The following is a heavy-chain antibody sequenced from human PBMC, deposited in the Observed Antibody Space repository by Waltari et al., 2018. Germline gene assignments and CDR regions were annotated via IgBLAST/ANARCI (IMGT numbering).Heavy chain of an antibody. CDR1: GFTFTSSA. V-gene: IGHV1-58*01. CDR3: AAGRYYYDSSGYPSFDY. J-gene: IGHJ4*02. CDR2: IGVGSGNT. Sequence: QMQLVQSGPEVKKPGTSVKVSCKASGFTFTSSAVQWVRPARGQRLEWIGRIGVGSGNTNYAQKFQERVTITRDMSTSTAYMELRSLRSEDTAVYYCAAGRYYYDSSGYPSFDYWGQGTLVTVSS. D-gene: IGHD3-22*01.